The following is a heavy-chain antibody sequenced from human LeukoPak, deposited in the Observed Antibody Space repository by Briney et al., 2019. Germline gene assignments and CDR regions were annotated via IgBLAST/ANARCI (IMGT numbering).Heavy chain of an antibody. CDR1: GGSISSNTYY. CDR2: MYYTGST. CDR3: ATIRAYTSGWYPSRGLDY. V-gene: IGHV4-39*05. D-gene: IGHD6-19*01. J-gene: IGHJ4*02. Sequence: PETPCLTCAVSGGSISSNTYYWGWIRQPPGKGLEWIGSMYYTGSTYYNPSLKSRVTISVDTSKNQFSLNLRSVTAADTAVYFCATIRAYTSGWYPSRGLDYWGQGTVHSLSS.